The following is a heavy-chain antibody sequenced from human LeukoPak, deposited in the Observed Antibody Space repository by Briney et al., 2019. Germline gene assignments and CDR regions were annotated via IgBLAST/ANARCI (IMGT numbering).Heavy chain of an antibody. J-gene: IGHJ4*02. CDR3: ARDRGSSGWYGEGYFDY. CDR1: GGSISSYF. Sequence: SETLSLTCTVSGGSISSYFWSWIRQPPGKGLEWIGHIYYSGRTNYSPSLKSRVTISVDTSKNQFSLILSSVTAADTAVYYCARDRGSSGWYGEGYFDYWGQGIVVTVSP. D-gene: IGHD6-19*01. V-gene: IGHV4-59*01. CDR2: IYYSGRT.